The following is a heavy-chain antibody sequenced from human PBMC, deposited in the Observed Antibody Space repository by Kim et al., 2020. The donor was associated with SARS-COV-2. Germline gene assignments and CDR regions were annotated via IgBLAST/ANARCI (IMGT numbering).Heavy chain of an antibody. D-gene: IGHD1-26*01. J-gene: IGHJ4*02. V-gene: IGHV3-23*01. Sequence: NPATVQGRITISRDNSKDPLYLQINSLRAEDTAVYYCAKATWGATLFDYWGQGTLVTVSS. CDR3: AKATWGATLFDY.